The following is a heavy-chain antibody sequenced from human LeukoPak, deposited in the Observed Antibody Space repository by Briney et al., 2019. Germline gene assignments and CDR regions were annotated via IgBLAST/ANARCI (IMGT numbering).Heavy chain of an antibody. J-gene: IGHJ6*03. CDR2: ISGSGGST. D-gene: IGHD6-6*01. Sequence: GGSLRLSCAASGFTFNSYSMNWVRQAPGKGLEWVSAISGSGGSTYYADSVKGRFTISRDNSKNTLYLQMNSLRAEDTAVYYCAKGAMAVSSSTPGVRYYYMDVWGKGTTVTVSS. CDR1: GFTFNSYS. V-gene: IGHV3-23*01. CDR3: AKGAMAVSSSTPGVRYYYMDV.